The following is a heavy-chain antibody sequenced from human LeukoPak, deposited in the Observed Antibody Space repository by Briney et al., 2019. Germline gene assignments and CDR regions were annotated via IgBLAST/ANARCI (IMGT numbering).Heavy chain of an antibody. CDR1: GFTFSSYS. CDR2: ISSSSSYI. J-gene: IGHJ2*01. V-gene: IGHV3-21*04. Sequence: GGSLRLSCAASGFTFSSYSMNWVRQAPGKGLEWVSSISSSSSYIYYADSVKGRFTISRDNSKNTLYLQMNSLRAEDTAVYYCAKDSVKTNFWSGAPYWYFDLWGRGTLVTVSS. D-gene: IGHD3-3*01. CDR3: AKDSVKTNFWSGAPYWYFDL.